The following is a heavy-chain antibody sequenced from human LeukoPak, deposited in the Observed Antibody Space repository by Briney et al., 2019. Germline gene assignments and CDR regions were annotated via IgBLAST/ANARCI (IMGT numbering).Heavy chain of an antibody. Sequence: ASVKVSRKASGYTFTSYGISWVRQAPGQALEWMGWISAYNGNTNYAQKLQGRVTMTTDTSTSTAYMELGSLRSDDTAVYYCARGRYCSGGSCYTYNWFDPWGQGTLVTVSS. J-gene: IGHJ5*02. CDR2: ISAYNGNT. CDR3: ARGRYCSGGSCYTYNWFDP. D-gene: IGHD2-15*01. CDR1: GYTFTSYG. V-gene: IGHV1-18*01.